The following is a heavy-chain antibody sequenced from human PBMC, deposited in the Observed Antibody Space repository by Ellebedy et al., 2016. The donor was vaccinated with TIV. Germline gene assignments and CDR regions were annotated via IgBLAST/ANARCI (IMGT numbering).Heavy chain of an antibody. CDR2: IYSNDEK. V-gene: IGHV2-26*01. Sequence: SGPTLVKPKETLTLTCTVSGFSLSNIIIGVSWIRQPPGKALEWLAHIYSNDEKSYITSLKTRLGISRDTSKSQVVLTMTNMDPVDTATYYCARALYYCGGYCSYNFDYWGQGTPVTVSS. CDR1: GFSLSNIIIG. D-gene: IGHD2-21*02. J-gene: IGHJ4*02. CDR3: ARALYYCGGYCSYNFDY.